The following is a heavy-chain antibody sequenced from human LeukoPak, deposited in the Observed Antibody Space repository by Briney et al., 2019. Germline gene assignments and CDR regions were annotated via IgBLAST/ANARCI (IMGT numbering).Heavy chain of an antibody. Sequence: ASVKVSFKASGYTFTGYYMHWVRQAPGQGLEWMGWINPNSGGTKYAQKFQGRVTMTRDTSISTAYMELSRLRSDDTAVYYCARDSSGIAAAGTSLVTWGQGTLVTVSS. J-gene: IGHJ5*02. D-gene: IGHD6-13*01. CDR1: GYTFTGYY. CDR2: INPNSGGT. CDR3: ARDSSGIAAAGTSLVT. V-gene: IGHV1-2*02.